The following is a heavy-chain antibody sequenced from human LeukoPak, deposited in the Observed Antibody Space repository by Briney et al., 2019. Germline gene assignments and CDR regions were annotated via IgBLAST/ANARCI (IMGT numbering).Heavy chain of an antibody. J-gene: IGHJ3*02. Sequence: ASVKVSCKASGYTFTSYGISWVRQAPGQGLEWMGWISAYNGNTNYAQKLQGRVTMTTDTSTSTAYMELRSLRSDDTAVYYCAKELEIRGVATVGFDIWGQGTMVTVSS. CDR2: ISAYNGNT. V-gene: IGHV1-18*01. CDR1: GYTFTSYG. D-gene: IGHD5-12*01. CDR3: AKELEIRGVATVGFDI.